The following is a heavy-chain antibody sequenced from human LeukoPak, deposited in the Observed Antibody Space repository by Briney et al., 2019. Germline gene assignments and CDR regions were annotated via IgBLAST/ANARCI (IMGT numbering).Heavy chain of an antibody. CDR2: ISNSGSTI. CDR3: ARLRALDI. J-gene: IGHJ3*02. Sequence: PGGSLRFSCAASGFTFSSYEMNWVRQAPGKGLEWVSYISNSGSTIYYADSVKGRFTISRDNAKNSLYLQMNGLRAEDTAVYYCARLRALDIWGQGTMVTVSS. V-gene: IGHV3-48*03. CDR1: GFTFSSYE.